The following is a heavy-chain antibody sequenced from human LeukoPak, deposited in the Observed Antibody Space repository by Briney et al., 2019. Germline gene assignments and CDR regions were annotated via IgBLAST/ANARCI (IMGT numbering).Heavy chain of an antibody. CDR3: ARTGGPQLWLT. J-gene: IGHJ5*02. V-gene: IGHV3-11*04. CDR2: ISSRGDTI. CDR1: GFTFSDYY. Sequence: PGGSLRLSCAASGFTFSDYYMSWIRQAPGKGLEWVSYISSRGDTIYYTDSVKGRLTISRDNAKNSLYLQMNSLRAEDTAVYYCARTGGPQLWLTWGQGTLVTVSS. D-gene: IGHD5-18*01.